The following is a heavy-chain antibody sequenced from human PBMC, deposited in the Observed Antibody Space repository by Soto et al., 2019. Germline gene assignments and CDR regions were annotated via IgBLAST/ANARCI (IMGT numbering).Heavy chain of an antibody. J-gene: IGHJ2*01. CDR1: GGSISSGGYY. CDR2: IYYSGST. CDR3: ARESRKYSYGFYWYFDL. V-gene: IGHV4-31*03. D-gene: IGHD5-18*01. Sequence: QVQLQESGPGVVKPSQTLSLTCSVSGGSISSGGYYWSWIRQHPGKGLEWIGYIYYSGSTYYNPSLKSRVTISVDTSKNQFSLKLSSVTAADTAVYYCARESRKYSYGFYWYFDLWGRGTLVTVSS.